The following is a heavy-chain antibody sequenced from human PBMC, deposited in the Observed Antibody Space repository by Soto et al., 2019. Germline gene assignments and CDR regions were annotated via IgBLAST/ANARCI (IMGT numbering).Heavy chain of an antibody. CDR1: GFTFSSYA. J-gene: IGHJ1*01. CDR2: ISYDGSNK. Sequence: QVQLVESGGGVVQPGRSLRLSCAASGFTFSSYAMHWVRQAPGKGLEWVAVISYDGSNKYYADSVKGRFTISRDNSKNTLYLQMNSLRAEDTAVYYCARDHPTVDYYDSSGYYPDFQHWGQGTLVTVSS. V-gene: IGHV3-30-3*01. D-gene: IGHD3-22*01. CDR3: ARDHPTVDYYDSSGYYPDFQH.